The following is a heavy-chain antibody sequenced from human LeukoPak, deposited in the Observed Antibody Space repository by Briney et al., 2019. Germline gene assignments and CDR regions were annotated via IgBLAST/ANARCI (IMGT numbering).Heavy chain of an antibody. V-gene: IGHV1-69*06. CDR2: IFPIFGTV. CDR3: ARVYGSGRYDWLDP. J-gene: IGHJ5*02. D-gene: IGHD3-10*01. CDR1: GGTFSYA. Sequence: SVKVSCKASGGTFSYAITWVRQAPGQGPEWMGEIFPIFGTVKYAQKFQGRVTITADTSTSTAYMEVNSLRSEDTALYYCARVYGSGRYDWLDPWGQGTLVTVSS.